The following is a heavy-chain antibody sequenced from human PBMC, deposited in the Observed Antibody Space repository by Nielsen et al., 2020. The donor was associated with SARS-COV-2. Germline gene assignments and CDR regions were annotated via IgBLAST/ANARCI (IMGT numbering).Heavy chain of an antibody. D-gene: IGHD2-2*01. Sequence: SETLSLTCAVSGGSVSSNDWWTWVRQSPGKGLEWSGEVFLSGSINYNPSLKSRVPLSIDKSKRQFSLRLTSGSAAATAVYFCARGDLVVVPSPILGLGPFFYYFYLDVWGKGTTVIVSS. V-gene: IGHV4-4*02. CDR2: VFLSGSI. CDR3: ARGDLVVVPSPILGLGPFFYYFYLDV. J-gene: IGHJ6*03. CDR1: GGSVSSNDW.